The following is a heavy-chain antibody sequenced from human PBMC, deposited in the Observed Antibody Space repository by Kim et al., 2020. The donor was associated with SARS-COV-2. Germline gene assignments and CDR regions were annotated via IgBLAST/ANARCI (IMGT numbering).Heavy chain of an antibody. D-gene: IGHD3-22*01. J-gene: IGHJ6*02. CDR1: GFTFSSYD. V-gene: IGHV3-13*01. Sequence: GGSLRLSCAASGFTFSSYDMHWVRQATGKGLEWVSAIGTAGDTYYPGSVKGRFTISRENAKNSLYLQMNSLRAGDTAVYYCARGRYYDSSGNGMDVWGQGTTVTVSS. CDR3: ARGRYYDSSGNGMDV. CDR2: IGTAGDT.